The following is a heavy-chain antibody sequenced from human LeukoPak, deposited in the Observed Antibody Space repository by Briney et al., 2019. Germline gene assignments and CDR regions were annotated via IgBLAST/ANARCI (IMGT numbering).Heavy chain of an antibody. Sequence: SETLSLTCTVSGYSISSGYHWGWIRQPPGKGLEWIGSIYHSGSTYYNPSLKSRVTISVDTSKNQFSLKLSSVTAADTAVYYCARVRGDPDDAFDIWGQGTMVTVSS. J-gene: IGHJ3*02. CDR1: GYSISSGYH. D-gene: IGHD2-21*02. V-gene: IGHV4-38-2*02. CDR2: IYHSGST. CDR3: ARVRGDPDDAFDI.